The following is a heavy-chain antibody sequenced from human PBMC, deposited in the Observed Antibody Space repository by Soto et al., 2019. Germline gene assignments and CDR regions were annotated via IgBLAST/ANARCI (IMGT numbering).Heavy chain of an antibody. V-gene: IGHV3-74*01. J-gene: IGHJ6*03. Sequence: GGSLRLSCAASGFTFSSSWMHWVRQAPGKGLVWVSRVSGDGSSTNYADSVKGRFTISRDNAKNTLYLQMNSLRAEDTAVYYCARGSYYDFWSGYYKSRSYYYMDVWGKGTTVTVSS. D-gene: IGHD3-3*01. CDR2: VSGDGSST. CDR1: GFTFSSSW. CDR3: ARGSYYDFWSGYYKSRSYYYMDV.